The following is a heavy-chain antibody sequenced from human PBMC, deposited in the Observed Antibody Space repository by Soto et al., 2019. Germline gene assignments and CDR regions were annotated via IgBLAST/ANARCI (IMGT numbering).Heavy chain of an antibody. D-gene: IGHD2-8*02. CDR3: ASLLVYAEPYYYYMDV. CDR2: INAGNGNT. CDR1: GYTFTSYA. J-gene: IGHJ6*03. V-gene: IGHV1-3*01. Sequence: ASVKVSCKASGYTFTSYAMHWVRQAPGQRLEWMGWINAGNGNTKYSQKFQGRVTITRDTSASTAYVELSSLRSEDTAVYYCASLLVYAEPYYYYMDVWGKGTTVTVSS.